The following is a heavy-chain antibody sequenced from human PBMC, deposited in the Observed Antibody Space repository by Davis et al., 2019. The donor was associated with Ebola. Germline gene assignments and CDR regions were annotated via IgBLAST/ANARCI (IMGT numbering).Heavy chain of an antibody. CDR1: GFTFSSYG. CDR2: IWYDGSNK. V-gene: IGHV3-33*01. D-gene: IGHD4-17*01. CDR3: ARAYGPNYYYYYMDV. Sequence: PGGSLRLSCAASGFTFSSYGMHWVRQAPGKGLEWVAVIWYDGSNKYYADSVKGRFTISRDNSKNTLYLQMNSLRAEDTAVYYCARAYGPNYYYYYMDVWGKGTTVTVSS. J-gene: IGHJ6*03.